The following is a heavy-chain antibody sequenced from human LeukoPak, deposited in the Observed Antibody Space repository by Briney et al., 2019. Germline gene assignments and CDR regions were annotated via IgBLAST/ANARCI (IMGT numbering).Heavy chain of an antibody. D-gene: IGHD2-2*01. CDR1: GFTFSSYA. CDR3: AKDLVVAAVTPGFDP. Sequence: GGSLRLSCAASGFTFSSYAMSWVRQAPGKGLEWVSAISGSGGSTYYADSVKGRFTISRDNSKNTLYLQMNSLRAEDTAVYHCAKDLVVAAVTPGFDPWGQGTLVTVSS. CDR2: ISGSGGST. J-gene: IGHJ5*02. V-gene: IGHV3-23*01.